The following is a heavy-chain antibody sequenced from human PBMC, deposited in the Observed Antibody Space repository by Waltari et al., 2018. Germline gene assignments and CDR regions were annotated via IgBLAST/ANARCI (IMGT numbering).Heavy chain of an antibody. Sequence: QVQLVQSGAEVKKPGSSVKVSCKASGGTFSSYAISWVRQAPGQGLEWMGGIIPIIGTANYAQKFQGRVTITADESTSTAYMELSSLRSEDTAVYYCARRGGYSPDYYYYYGMDVWGQGTTVTVSS. D-gene: IGHD2-15*01. J-gene: IGHJ6*02. V-gene: IGHV1-69*01. CDR3: ARRGGYSPDYYYYYGMDV. CDR1: GGTFSSYA. CDR2: IIPIIGTA.